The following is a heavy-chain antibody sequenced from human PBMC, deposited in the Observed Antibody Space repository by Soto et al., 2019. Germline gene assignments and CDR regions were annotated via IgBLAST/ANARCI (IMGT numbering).Heavy chain of an antibody. J-gene: IGHJ4*02. D-gene: IGHD2-15*01. CDR2: ISSSSRTI. Sequence: EVQLVESGGGLVQPGGSLRLSCAASGFTFSSYSMNWARQAPGKGLEWISHISSSSRTIYYPDSVKGRFTISRDNAKNSLYLQMNSLRAEDTAVYYCARDKGRSPLDYWGQGTLVTVSS. CDR3: ARDKGRSPLDY. CDR1: GFTFSSYS. V-gene: IGHV3-48*01.